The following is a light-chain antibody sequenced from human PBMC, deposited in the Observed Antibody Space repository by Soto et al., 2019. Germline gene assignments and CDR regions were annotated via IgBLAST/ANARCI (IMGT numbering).Light chain of an antibody. Sequence: DIQMTQSPSSLSASVGDRVTITCRASQSIGTFLNWYQQKPGKAPKLLIYGASNLESGVPSTFSGSGSGADFTLTISSLQPEDFATYYCQQCFSTPLLTFGGGTKVEIK. J-gene: IGKJ4*01. CDR1: QSIGTF. V-gene: IGKV1-39*01. CDR2: GAS. CDR3: QQCFSTPLLT.